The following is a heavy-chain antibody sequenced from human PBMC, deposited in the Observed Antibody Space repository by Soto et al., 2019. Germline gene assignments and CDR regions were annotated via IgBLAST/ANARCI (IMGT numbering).Heavy chain of an antibody. CDR1: GFTFSSYA. V-gene: IGHV3-30-3*01. D-gene: IGHD1-26*01. CDR3: ARDRIGAGSYWYFDL. J-gene: IGHJ2*01. CDR2: ISYDGSNK. Sequence: QVQLVESGGGVVQPGRSLRLSCAASGFTFSSYAMHWVRQAPGKGLEWVAVISYDGSNKYYADSVKGRFTISRDNSKNTLYLQMNSLGAEDTAVYYCARDRIGAGSYWYFDLWGRGTLVTVSS.